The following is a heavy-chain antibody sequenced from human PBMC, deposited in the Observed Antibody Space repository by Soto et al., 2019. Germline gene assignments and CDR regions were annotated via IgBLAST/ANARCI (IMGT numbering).Heavy chain of an antibody. V-gene: IGHV4-61*01. D-gene: IGHD3-3*01. CDR3: ARDQYDFRSGSYYYAMEV. J-gene: IGHJ6*02. Sequence: SESLARTWTVSGGSVCNESPCWICSGQTPWKGLEWIGYIYYTGSTNYNPSLKGRVTMSVDTSRDQVSLRLRSVTRADTAVYYCARDQYDFRSGSYYYAMEVWGQGTKVTVSS. CDR1: GGSVCNESPC. CDR2: IYYTGST.